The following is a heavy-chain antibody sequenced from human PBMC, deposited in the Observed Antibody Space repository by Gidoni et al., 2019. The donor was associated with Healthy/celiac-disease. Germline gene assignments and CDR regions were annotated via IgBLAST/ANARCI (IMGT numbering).Heavy chain of an antibody. D-gene: IGHD1-26*01. CDR2: IKQDGSEK. J-gene: IGHJ4*02. CDR1: GFTFSSFW. Sequence: EVQLVESGGGLFQPGGSLRLSCAASGFTFSSFWMSWFRQAPGKGLEWGANIKQDGSEKYYVDSVKGRFTISRDNDKNSLYLQMNSLRAEDTAVYYCARGGGSSPFDYWGQGTLVTVSS. V-gene: IGHV3-7*03. CDR3: ARGGGSSPFDY.